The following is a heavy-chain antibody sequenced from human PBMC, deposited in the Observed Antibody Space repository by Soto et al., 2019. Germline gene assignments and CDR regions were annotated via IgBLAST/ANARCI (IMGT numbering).Heavy chain of an antibody. D-gene: IGHD3-3*01. CDR3: ARGKVLRCWEWLPPYYYGMDV. Sequence: ASVKVSCKASGYTFTSYAMHWVRQAPGQRLEWMGWINAGNGNTKYSQKFQGRVTITRDTSASTAYMELSSLRSEDTAVYYCARGKVLRCWEWLPPYYYGMDVWGQGTTVTVSS. CDR2: INAGNGNT. J-gene: IGHJ6*02. V-gene: IGHV1-3*01. CDR1: GYTFTSYA.